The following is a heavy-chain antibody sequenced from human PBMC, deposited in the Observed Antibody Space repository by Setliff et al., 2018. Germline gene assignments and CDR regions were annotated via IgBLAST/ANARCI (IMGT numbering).Heavy chain of an antibody. CDR3: ARESAGDESVRHLYYTDV. CDR2: IYVTEST. J-gene: IGHJ6*03. D-gene: IGHD1-1*01. CDR1: GDSISNYY. Sequence: PSETLSLTCTVSGDSISNYYWNWIRQPAGKGLEWIGRIYVTESTKYNPSLKSRVTLSIDTSKNQFSLGLTSVTAADTAVYYCARESAGDESVRHLYYTDVWGRGTTVTVSS. V-gene: IGHV4-4*07.